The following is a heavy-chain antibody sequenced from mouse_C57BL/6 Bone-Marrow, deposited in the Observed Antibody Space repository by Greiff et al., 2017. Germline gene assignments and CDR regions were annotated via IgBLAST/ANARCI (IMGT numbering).Heavy chain of an antibody. CDR1: GYTFTSYD. V-gene: IGHV1-61*01. Sequence: QVQLQQSGPELVKPGASVKLSCKASGYTFTSYDINWVKQRPGQGLEWIGNIDPSDSETHYNQKFKDKATLTVDKSSSTAYMQLSSLTSEDSAVYYCARYGYYAMDYWGQGTSVTVSS. CDR3: ARYGYYAMDY. D-gene: IGHD1-1*01. CDR2: IDPSDSET. J-gene: IGHJ4*01.